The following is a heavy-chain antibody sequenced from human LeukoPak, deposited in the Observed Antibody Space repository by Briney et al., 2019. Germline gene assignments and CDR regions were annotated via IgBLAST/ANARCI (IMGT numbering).Heavy chain of an antibody. CDR2: IKSDGSST. Sequence: GGSLRLSCAASGFTFSTYWMHWVRQAPGKGLVWVSRIKSDGSSTDYADSVKGRFTISRDNARNTLYLHVNSLRAEDTAVYYCARGDSIAAATHFDYWGQGTLVTVSS. CDR1: GFTFSTYW. D-gene: IGHD6-13*01. V-gene: IGHV3-74*01. J-gene: IGHJ4*02. CDR3: ARGDSIAAATHFDY.